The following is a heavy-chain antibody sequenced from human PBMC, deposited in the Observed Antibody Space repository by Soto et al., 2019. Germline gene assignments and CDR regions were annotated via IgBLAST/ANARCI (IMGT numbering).Heavy chain of an antibody. CDR1: GFTFSSYA. CDR3: TTLGHYYDSSPLDV. V-gene: IGHV3-15*01. D-gene: IGHD3-22*01. CDR2: IKSKTDGGTT. J-gene: IGHJ6*02. Sequence: GGSLRLSCAASGFTFSSYAMSWVRQAPGKGLEWVGRIKSKTDGGTTEYAAPVKGRFTISRDDSKNTLYLQMNSLKTDDTAVYYCTTLGHYYDSSPLDVWGQGTTVTVSS.